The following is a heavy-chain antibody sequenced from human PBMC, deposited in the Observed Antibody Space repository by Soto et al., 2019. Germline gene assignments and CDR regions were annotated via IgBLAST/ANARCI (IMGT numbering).Heavy chain of an antibody. CDR3: ARSYGGYSYGYSYFDY. D-gene: IGHD5-18*01. J-gene: IGHJ4*02. CDR2: IYYSGST. Sequence: QVQLQESGPGLVKPSETLSLTCTVSGGSISSYYWSWIRQPPGKGLEWIGYIYYSGSTNYNPSLRSRVTISVDTSKNQFSLKLSSVTAADTAVYYCARSYGGYSYGYSYFDYWGQGTLVTVSS. CDR1: GGSISSYY. V-gene: IGHV4-59*01.